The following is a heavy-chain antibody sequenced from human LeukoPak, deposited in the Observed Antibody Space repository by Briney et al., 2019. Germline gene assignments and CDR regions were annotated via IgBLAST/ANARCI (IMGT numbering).Heavy chain of an antibody. CDR3: ARGIPGFSGLFYFDY. CDR2: IYTSGST. V-gene: IGHV4-61*02. J-gene: IGHJ4*02. Sequence: KPSETLSLTCAVSGYSISSGYYWSWIRQPAGKGLEWIGRIYTSGSTNYNPSLKSRVTISVDTSKNQFSLKLSSVTAADTAVYYCARGIPGFSGLFYFDYWGQGTLVTVSS. CDR1: GYSISSGYY.